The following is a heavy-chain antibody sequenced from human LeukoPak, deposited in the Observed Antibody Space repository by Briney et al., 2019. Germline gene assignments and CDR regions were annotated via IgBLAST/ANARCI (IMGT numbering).Heavy chain of an antibody. CDR2: IYYSGST. J-gene: IGHJ4*02. V-gene: IGHV4-59*01. CDR1: GGSISSCY. Sequence: PSETLSLTCTVSGGSISSCYWSWIRQPPGKGLEWIGYIYYSGSTNYNPSLKSRVTISVDTSKNQFSLKLSSVTAADTAVYYCARSSYSSSWYSHFDYWGQGTLVTVSS. CDR3: ARSSYSSSWYSHFDY. D-gene: IGHD6-13*01.